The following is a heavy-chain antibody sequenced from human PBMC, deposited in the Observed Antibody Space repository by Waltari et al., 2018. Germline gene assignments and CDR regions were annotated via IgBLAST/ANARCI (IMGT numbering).Heavy chain of an antibody. Sequence: QVQLVQSGAEVKKPGASVKVSCKASGYTFTGYYMHWVRQAPVQGLGWMGRINPNSGGTSYAQKVQGRVTMTRDTSISTAYMGLSRLGSDDTAVYYCARDLRRIFGVVDWFDPWGQGTLVTVSS. CDR3: ARDLRRIFGVVDWFDP. D-gene: IGHD3-3*02. J-gene: IGHJ5*02. CDR1: GYTFTGYY. V-gene: IGHV1-2*06. CDR2: INPNSGGT.